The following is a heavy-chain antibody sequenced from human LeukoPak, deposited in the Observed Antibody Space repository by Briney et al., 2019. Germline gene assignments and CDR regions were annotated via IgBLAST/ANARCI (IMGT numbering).Heavy chain of an antibody. Sequence: GASVKVSCNVFGYTLTELSMHWVRQAPGKGLEWMGTFDPEDGETIYGQKFQGRVTMTEDTSTDTAYMELSSLRSEDTAVYYCARGPPGYYDSSGYYRGDAFDIWGQGTMVTVSS. CDR3: ARGPPGYYDSSGYYRGDAFDI. V-gene: IGHV1-24*01. D-gene: IGHD3-22*01. CDR1: GYTLTELS. J-gene: IGHJ3*02. CDR2: FDPEDGET.